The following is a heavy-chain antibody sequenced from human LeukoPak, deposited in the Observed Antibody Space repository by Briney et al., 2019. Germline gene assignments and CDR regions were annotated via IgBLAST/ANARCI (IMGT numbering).Heavy chain of an antibody. CDR3: AKNSGSSPVFDY. V-gene: IGHV3-21*01. D-gene: IGHD1-26*01. CDR1: GFTFSSYS. CDR2: ISSSSSYI. Sequence: GGSLRLSCAAPGFTFSSYSMNWVRQAPGKGLESVSSISSSSSYIYYADSVKGRFTISRDNAKNSLYLQMNSLRAEDTAVYYCAKNSGSSPVFDYWGQGTLVTVSS. J-gene: IGHJ4*02.